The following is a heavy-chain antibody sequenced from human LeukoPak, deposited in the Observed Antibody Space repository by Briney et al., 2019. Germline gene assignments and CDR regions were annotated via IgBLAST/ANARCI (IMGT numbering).Heavy chain of an antibody. J-gene: IGHJ6*03. CDR2: ISYDGSNK. D-gene: IGHD2/OR15-2a*01. CDR3: ARDGGNMAYYMDV. CDR1: GFTFSSYA. V-gene: IGHV3-30*01. Sequence: PGRSLRLSCAASGFTFSSYAMHWVRQAPGKGLEWVAVISYDGSNKYYADSVKGRFTISRDNSKNTLYLQMNSLRAEDTAVYYCARDGGNMAYYMDVWGKGTTVTVSS.